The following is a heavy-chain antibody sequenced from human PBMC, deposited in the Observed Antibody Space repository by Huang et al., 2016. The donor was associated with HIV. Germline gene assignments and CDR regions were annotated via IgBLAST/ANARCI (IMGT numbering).Heavy chain of an antibody. J-gene: IGHJ6*02. D-gene: IGHD3-3*01. CDR1: GGPFNNYY. V-gene: IGHV4-34*02. Sequence: QVQLQQWGAGVLKPSETLSLTCAVYGGPFNNYYWSWVRQLTGRRVEGIGEILHGGGANYTPSLRVRVRMSIGPSKKQFSLRVTSVTAADTAVYYCARVSTPSYYDFWSISPSHEDVYYYNMDVWGQGTTVIVSS. CDR3: ARVSTPSYYDFWSISPSHEDVYYYNMDV. CDR2: ILHGGGA.